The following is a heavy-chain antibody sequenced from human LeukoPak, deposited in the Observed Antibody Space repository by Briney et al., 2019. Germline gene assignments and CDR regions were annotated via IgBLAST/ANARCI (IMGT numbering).Heavy chain of an antibody. D-gene: IGHD3-3*01. Sequence: ASVKVSCKTSGYSFTNYFMHWVRQAPGQGLEWMGILNPGSDYTSYAQKFQDRVTMTRDTSTATVYMGLSSLRSDDTAVYYCARSEDQHFDYWGQGTRVTVSS. CDR1: GYSFTNYF. CDR3: ARSEDQHFDY. J-gene: IGHJ4*02. CDR2: LNPGSDYT. V-gene: IGHV1-46*01.